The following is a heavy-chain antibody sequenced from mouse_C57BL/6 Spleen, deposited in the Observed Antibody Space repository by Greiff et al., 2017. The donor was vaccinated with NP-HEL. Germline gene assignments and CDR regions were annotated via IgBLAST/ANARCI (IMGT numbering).Heavy chain of an antibody. CDR1: GYSITSGYY. CDR2: ISYDGNN. Sequence: EVKLMESGPGLVKPSQSLSLTCSVTGYSITSGYYWNWIRQFPGNKLEWMGYISYDGNNNYNPSLKNRISITRDTSKNQFFLKLNSVTTEDTATYYCARGSHYYAMDYWGQGTSVTVSS. CDR3: ARGSHYYAMDY. J-gene: IGHJ4*01. V-gene: IGHV3-6*01.